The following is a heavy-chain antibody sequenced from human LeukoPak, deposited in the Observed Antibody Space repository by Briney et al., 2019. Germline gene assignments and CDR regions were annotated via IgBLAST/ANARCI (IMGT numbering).Heavy chain of an antibody. V-gene: IGHV4-31*03. CDR1: GGSISSGGYS. Sequence: TSETLSLTCTVSGGSISSGGYSWSWIRQHPGKGLEWIGYIYHSGSTDYNPSLESRVTISVDTSKNQFSLKLSSVIIADTAVYYCARESSGTEGSAAFDIWGQGTMVTVSS. CDR3: ARESSGTEGSAAFDI. D-gene: IGHD3-22*01. CDR2: IYHSGST. J-gene: IGHJ3*02.